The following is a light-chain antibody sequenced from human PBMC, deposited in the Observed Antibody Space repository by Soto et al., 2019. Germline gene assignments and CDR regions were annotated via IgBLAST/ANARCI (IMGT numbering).Light chain of an antibody. CDR2: DAS. V-gene: IGKV1-5*01. Sequence: DIQMTQSPSTLSASVGARLTITCRSSQSISSWLAWYQQKPGKAPKLLIYDASSLQTGVPSRFSGSGSGTDFSLTISSLQPEDFATYYCQQNYSTPPWTFGQGTKVDIK. CDR3: QQNYSTPPWT. J-gene: IGKJ1*01. CDR1: QSISSW.